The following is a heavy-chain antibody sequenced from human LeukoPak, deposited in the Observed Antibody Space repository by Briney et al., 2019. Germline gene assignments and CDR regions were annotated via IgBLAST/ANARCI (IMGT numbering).Heavy chain of an antibody. D-gene: IGHD3-10*01. CDR3: ARVHIVTGTYFDS. Sequence: SETLSLTCTVSGDSMSGYSWSWLRQPAGKEWEWIGRIYSSYFTEYNLSLDGRVTMSIDTSKNQFSLMLDSVTAAETAVYYCARVHIVTGTYFDSWGQGALVTVSS. J-gene: IGHJ4*02. CDR2: IYSSYFT. V-gene: IGHV4-4*07. CDR1: GDSMSGYS.